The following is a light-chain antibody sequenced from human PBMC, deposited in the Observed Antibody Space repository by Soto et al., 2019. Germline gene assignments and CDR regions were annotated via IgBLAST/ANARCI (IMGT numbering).Light chain of an antibody. J-gene: IGLJ1*01. CDR2: DVS. Sequence: SALTQARAVSGSPGQSVTISCTGTSSDVGGYNYVSWYQQHPGKAPKLMIYDVSKRPSGVPDRFSGSKSGNTASLTISGLQAEDEADYYCCSYAGSLYVFGTGTKVTV. CDR3: CSYAGSLYV. CDR1: SSDVGGYNY. V-gene: IGLV2-11*01.